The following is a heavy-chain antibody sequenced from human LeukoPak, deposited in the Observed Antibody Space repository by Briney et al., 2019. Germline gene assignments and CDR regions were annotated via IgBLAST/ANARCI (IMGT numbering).Heavy chain of an antibody. V-gene: IGHV3-23*01. CDR1: GFTFSSYA. CDR3: AKYGSVMTTVTTIDY. J-gene: IGHJ4*02. CDR2: ISGSGDST. Sequence: GGSLRLSCAASGFTFSSYAMRWVRQAPGKGLEWVSAISGSGDSTYYADSVKGRFTISRDNSKNTLYLQMNSLRAEDTAVYYCAKYGSVMTTVTTIDYWGQGTLVTVSS. D-gene: IGHD4-11*01.